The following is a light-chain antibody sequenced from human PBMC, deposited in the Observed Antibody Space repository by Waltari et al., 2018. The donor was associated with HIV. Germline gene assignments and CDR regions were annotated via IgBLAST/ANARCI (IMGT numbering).Light chain of an antibody. CDR1: SSDVGIYNL. CDR2: EVS. V-gene: IGLV2-23*02. CDR3: CSYASSSSYVM. Sequence: QSALTQPASVSGSPGQSITISCTGTSSDVGIYNLVSWYQQYPGKAPKLMIYEVSQRPSGVSNRFSGAKSCNPASLTISGLQAEDEADYYCCSYASSSSYVMFGGGTKLTVL. J-gene: IGLJ3*02.